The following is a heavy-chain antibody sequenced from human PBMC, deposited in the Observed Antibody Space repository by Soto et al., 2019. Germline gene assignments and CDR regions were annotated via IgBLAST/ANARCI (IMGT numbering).Heavy chain of an antibody. Sequence: ASVKVSCKASGYTFTSYAMHWVRQAPGQRLEWMGWINASNGNTKYSQKFQGRVTITRDTSASTAYMELSSLRSEETAVYYCGRGLLVYARGWFDPWGQRPLVTVSS. CDR2: INASNGNT. V-gene: IGHV1-3*01. J-gene: IGHJ5*02. CDR1: GYTFTSYA. CDR3: GRGLLVYARGWFDP. D-gene: IGHD2-8*01.